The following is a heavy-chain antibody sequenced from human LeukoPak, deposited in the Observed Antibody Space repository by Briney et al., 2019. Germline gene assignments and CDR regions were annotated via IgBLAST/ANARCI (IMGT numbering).Heavy chain of an antibody. CDR1: GYTFTGYY. V-gene: IGHV1-8*02. D-gene: IGHD2-15*01. CDR3: ARGGGPRTPHDY. CDR2: MNPNSGNT. J-gene: IGHJ4*02. Sequence: ASVKVSCKASGYTFTGYYMHWVRQAPGQGLEWMGWMNPNSGNTGYAQKFQGRVTMTRNTSISTAYMELSSLRSEDTAVYYCARGGGPRTPHDYWGQGTLVTVPS.